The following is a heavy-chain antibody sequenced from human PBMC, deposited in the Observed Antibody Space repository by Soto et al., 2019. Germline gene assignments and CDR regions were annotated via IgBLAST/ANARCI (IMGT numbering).Heavy chain of an antibody. CDR2: IYWNDDK. Sequence: QITLKESGPTLVRPTQTLTLTCTFSGFSLSTSGLGVGWIGQPPGKALEWLALIYWNDDKRNSPSLKARLTITKDTSKTQVVLTMTNMDPGDTATYYCAHRPSGWYLFDYWGQGTLVTVSS. V-gene: IGHV2-5*01. CDR1: GFSLSTSGLG. J-gene: IGHJ4*02. D-gene: IGHD6-19*01. CDR3: AHRPSGWYLFDY.